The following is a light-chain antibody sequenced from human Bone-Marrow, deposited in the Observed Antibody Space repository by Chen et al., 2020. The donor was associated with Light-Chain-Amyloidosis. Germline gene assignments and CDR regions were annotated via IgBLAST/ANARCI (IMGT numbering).Light chain of an antibody. Sequence: QTVVTQEPSFSVSPGGPVTLPCGLSSGSVSTSYYPSWYQHTPGQAPRTLIYSTNTRSSGVPDRCSGSILGSKAALSITGAQADDESDYYCVLYMGSGIWVFGGGTKLTVL. J-gene: IGLJ3*02. V-gene: IGLV8-61*01. CDR1: SGSVSTSYY. CDR2: STN. CDR3: VLYMGSGIWV.